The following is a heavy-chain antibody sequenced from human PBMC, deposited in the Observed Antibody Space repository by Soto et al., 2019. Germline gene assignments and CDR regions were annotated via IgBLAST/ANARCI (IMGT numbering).Heavy chain of an antibody. D-gene: IGHD6-6*01. CDR2: ISSSSSTI. Sequence: GGSLRLSCAASGFTFSSYSMNWVREAPGKGLEWVSYISSSSSTIYYADSVKGRFTISRDNAKNSLYLQMNSLRDEDTAVYYCARPEYSSSSYGMDVWGQGTTVTVSS. J-gene: IGHJ6*02. V-gene: IGHV3-48*02. CDR1: GFTFSSYS. CDR3: ARPEYSSSSYGMDV.